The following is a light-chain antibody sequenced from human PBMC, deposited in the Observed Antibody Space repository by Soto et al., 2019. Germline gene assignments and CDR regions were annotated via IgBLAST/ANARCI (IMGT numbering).Light chain of an antibody. V-gene: IGKV3D-15*01. Sequence: PGERATLSCRASQGVGSTYLAWYQQKPGQAPRLLIYSASSRATGIPDRFSGSGSGTDFTLTISSLQSEDFAVYYCQQYNNWPPRWTFGQGTKVEIK. CDR3: QQYNNWPPRWT. CDR2: SAS. CDR1: QGVGSTY. J-gene: IGKJ1*01.